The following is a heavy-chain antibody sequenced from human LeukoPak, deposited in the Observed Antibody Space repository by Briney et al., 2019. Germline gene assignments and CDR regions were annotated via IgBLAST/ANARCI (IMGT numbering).Heavy chain of an antibody. D-gene: IGHD3-10*01. J-gene: IGHJ4*02. Sequence: QPGGSLRLSCAASGFTVSSNYMSWVRQAPGKGLEWVANIKEDGSVKYYVESVKGRFTISRDNAKNSLYLQMNSLRAEDTAVYYCAASITMFDYWGQGTLVTVSS. CDR2: IKEDGSVK. CDR3: AASITMFDY. V-gene: IGHV3-7*02. CDR1: GFTVSSNY.